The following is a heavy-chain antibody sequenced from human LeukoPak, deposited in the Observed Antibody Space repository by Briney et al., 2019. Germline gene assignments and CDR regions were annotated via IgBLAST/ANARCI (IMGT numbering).Heavy chain of an antibody. J-gene: IGHJ4*02. V-gene: IGHV1-18*01. D-gene: IGHD6-19*01. CDR1: GYTFTSYG. CDR2: ISAYNGNT. Sequence: ASVKVSCKASGYTFTSYGIRWVRQAPGQGLEWMGWISAYNGNTNYTQKLQGRVTMTTDTSTSTAYMELRSLRSDDTAVYYCARDLAPIAVAGTPFDYWGQGTLVTASS. CDR3: ARDLAPIAVAGTPFDY.